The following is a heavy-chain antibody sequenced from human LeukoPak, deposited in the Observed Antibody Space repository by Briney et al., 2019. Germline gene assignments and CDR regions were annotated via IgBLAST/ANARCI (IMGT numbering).Heavy chain of an antibody. D-gene: IGHD4/OR15-4a*01. V-gene: IGHV3-73*01. J-gene: IGHJ4*02. Sequence: GGSLRLSCAASGFTFSGSGMHWVRQASGKGLEWVGRIRSKANNYGTAYAASVKGRFTISRDDSKNTAYLQMNSLKTEDTAVYYCSRQPPDYGGSDHWGQGTLVTVS. CDR2: IRSKANNYGT. CDR3: SRQPPDYGGSDH. CDR1: GFTFSGSG.